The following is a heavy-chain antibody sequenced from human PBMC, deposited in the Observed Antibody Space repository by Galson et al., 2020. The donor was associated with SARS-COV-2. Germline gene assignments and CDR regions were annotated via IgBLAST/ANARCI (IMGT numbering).Heavy chain of an antibody. Sequence: SETLCLTCTASGCTISSYYWSWIRQPPGKGLEWIGYIYYSGSTNYNPYLKSRVTISVDTSKNQFSLKLSSVTAADTAVYYCARVGLGYCSSTSCYSDYYYMDVWGKGTTVTVSS. D-gene: IGHD2-2*01. CDR3: ARVGLGYCSSTSCYSDYYYMDV. J-gene: IGHJ6*03. V-gene: IGHV4-59*01. CDR2: IYYSGST. CDR1: GCTISSYY.